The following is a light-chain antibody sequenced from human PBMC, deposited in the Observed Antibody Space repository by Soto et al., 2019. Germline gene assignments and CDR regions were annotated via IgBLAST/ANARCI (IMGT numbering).Light chain of an antibody. Sequence: DIVMTQSPATLSVSPGERATLSCRASQSVASNLAWYQQRPGQAPRLLIYGASTRATGVPVRFSGSGSGTEFTLTISSLQSEDFAVYYCHHYNNCHHTFGGGTKVEIK. V-gene: IGKV3-15*01. CDR2: GAS. CDR3: HHYNNCHHT. J-gene: IGKJ4*01. CDR1: QSVASN.